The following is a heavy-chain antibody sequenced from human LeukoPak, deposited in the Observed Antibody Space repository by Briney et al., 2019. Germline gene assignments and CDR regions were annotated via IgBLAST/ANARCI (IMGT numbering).Heavy chain of an antibody. D-gene: IGHD3-22*01. CDR2: TYYRSKWYN. CDR1: GDSVSSNSAA. V-gene: IGHV6-1*01. Sequence: QTLSLTCAISGDSVSSNSAAWNWIRQSPSRGLEWLGRTYYRSKWYNDYAVSVKSRITINPDTSKNQFSLQLNSVTPEDTAVYYCARVGFYDSSGYLHYYFDYWGQGTLVTVSS. CDR3: ARVGFYDSSGYLHYYFDY. J-gene: IGHJ4*02.